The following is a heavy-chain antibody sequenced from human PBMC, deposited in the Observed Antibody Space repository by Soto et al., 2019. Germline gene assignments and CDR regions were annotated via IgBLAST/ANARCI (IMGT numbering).Heavy chain of an antibody. D-gene: IGHD5-12*01. V-gene: IGHV3-23*01. J-gene: IGHJ4*02. CDR2: ISGSGGST. Sequence: EVQLLESGGGLVQPGGSLRLSCAASGFTFSSYAMSWVRQAPGKGLEWVSAISGSGGSTYYADSVKGRFTISRDNAKNTLYLQMNSLRAEDTAVYYCAKDQLGRYDFDYWGQGTLVTVSS. CDR1: GFTFSSYA. CDR3: AKDQLGRYDFDY.